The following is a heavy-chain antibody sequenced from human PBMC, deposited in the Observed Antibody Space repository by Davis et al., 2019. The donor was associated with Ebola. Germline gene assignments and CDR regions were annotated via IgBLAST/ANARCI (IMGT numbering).Heavy chain of an antibody. Sequence: GESLKISCAASGFTFSSYSMNWVRQAPGKGLEWVSSISSSSSTIYYADSVKGRFTISRDNAKNSLYLQMNSLRDEDTAVYYCARDPSGDPYYYDSSGYYYVSPYYFDYWGQGTLVTVSS. CDR2: ISSSSSTI. CDR3: ARDPSGDPYYYDSSGYYYVSPYYFDY. V-gene: IGHV3-48*02. CDR1: GFTFSSYS. J-gene: IGHJ4*02. D-gene: IGHD3-22*01.